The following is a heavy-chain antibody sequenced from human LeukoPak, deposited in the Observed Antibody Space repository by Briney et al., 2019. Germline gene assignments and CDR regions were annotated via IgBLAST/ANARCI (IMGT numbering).Heavy chain of an antibody. D-gene: IGHD2-21*02. J-gene: IGHJ3*02. CDR3: ARGLVVYCGGDCYGNAFDI. Sequence: PGGSLRFSCAASGFTFSSYSMNWFRQAPGKGLEWVSYISNSSSTIYYADSVKGRFTISRDNAKNSLYLQMNSLRAEDTAVYYCARGLVVYCGGDCYGNAFDIWGQGTMVTVSS. V-gene: IGHV3-48*04. CDR1: GFTFSSYS. CDR2: ISNSSSTI.